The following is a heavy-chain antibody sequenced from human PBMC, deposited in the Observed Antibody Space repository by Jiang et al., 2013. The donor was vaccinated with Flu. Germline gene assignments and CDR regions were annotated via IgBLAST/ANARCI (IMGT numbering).Heavy chain of an antibody. V-gene: IGHV4-34*01. D-gene: IGHD3-9*01. J-gene: IGHJ4*02. CDR3: ARVGRYFDWLRYYFDY. CDR2: INHSGST. Sequence: LLKPSETLSLTCAVYGGSFSGYYWSWIRQPPGKGLEWIGEINHSGSTNYNPSLKSRVTISVDTSKNQFSLKLSSVTAADTAVYYCARVGRYFDWLRYYFDYWGQGTLVTVSS. CDR1: GGSFSGYY.